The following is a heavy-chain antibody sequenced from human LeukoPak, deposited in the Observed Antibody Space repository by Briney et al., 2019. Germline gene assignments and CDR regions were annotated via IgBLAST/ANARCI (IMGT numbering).Heavy chain of an antibody. V-gene: IGHV3-30-3*01. Sequence: GGSLRLSCAASGFTFSSYAMHWVRQAPGKGLEWVAVISYDGSNKYYADSVKGRFTISRDNSKNTLYLQMNSLRAEDTAVYYCARDRQFINAFDIWGQGTMVTVSS. CDR2: ISYDGSNK. CDR1: GFTFSSYA. D-gene: IGHD3-10*01. J-gene: IGHJ3*02. CDR3: ARDRQFINAFDI.